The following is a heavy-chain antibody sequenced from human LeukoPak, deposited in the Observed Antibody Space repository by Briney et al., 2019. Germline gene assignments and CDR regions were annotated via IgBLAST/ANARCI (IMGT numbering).Heavy chain of an antibody. D-gene: IGHD6-13*01. CDR1: GFTFSSYG. J-gene: IGHJ5*02. CDR2: IWYDGSNK. Sequence: PGRSLRLSCAASGFTFSSYGLHWVRQAPGKGLEWVAIIWYDGSNKYYADSVKGRFTISRDNSKNTLYLQMNSLRAEDTAVYYCARDIAVAGSMLDPWDQGTLVTVSS. CDR3: ARDIAVAGSMLDP. V-gene: IGHV3-33*01.